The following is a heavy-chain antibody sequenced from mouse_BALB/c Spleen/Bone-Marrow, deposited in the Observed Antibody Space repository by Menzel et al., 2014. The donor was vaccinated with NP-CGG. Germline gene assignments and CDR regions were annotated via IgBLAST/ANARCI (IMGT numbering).Heavy chain of an antibody. CDR3: TGSDY. J-gene: IGHJ2*01. D-gene: IGHD1-1*01. Sequence: EVKLVESGGGLVQPGGSMKLSCVASGFTFSNYWMNWVRQSPEEGLEWVAEIRLKSNNYATHYAESVKGRFTISRDDSKSSVYLQMNNLRAEDTGIYYCTGSDYWGQGTTLTVSS. CDR1: GFTFSNYW. V-gene: IGHV6-6*02. CDR2: IRLKSNNYAT.